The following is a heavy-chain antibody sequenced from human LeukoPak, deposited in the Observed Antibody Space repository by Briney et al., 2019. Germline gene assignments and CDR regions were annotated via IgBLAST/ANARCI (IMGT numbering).Heavy chain of an antibody. CDR1: GFTFSSYA. V-gene: IGHV3-30-3*01. D-gene: IGHD5-18*01. CDR2: ISYDGSNK. J-gene: IGHJ4*02. Sequence: GGSLRLSCAASGFTFSSYAMHWVRQAPGKGLEWVAVISYDGSNKYYADSVKGRFTISRDNSKNTLYLQMNSLRAEDTAVYYCARAFGFDTAMVFSDYWGQGTLVTVSS. CDR3: ARAFGFDTAMVFSDY.